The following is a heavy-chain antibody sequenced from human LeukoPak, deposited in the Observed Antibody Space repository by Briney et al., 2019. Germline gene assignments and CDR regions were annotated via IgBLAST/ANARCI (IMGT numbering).Heavy chain of an antibody. D-gene: IGHD6-13*01. Sequence: GAAVQVSCKDSGGTFSSYAISGVGQAAGQGLAWMGRIIPILGIANYAQKFQGRVTITADKSTSTAYMELSSLRSEDTAVYYCASTRYSSSWYEDYWGQGTLVTVSS. CDR1: GGTFSSYA. V-gene: IGHV1-69*04. CDR2: IIPILGIA. CDR3: ASTRYSSSWYEDY. J-gene: IGHJ4*02.